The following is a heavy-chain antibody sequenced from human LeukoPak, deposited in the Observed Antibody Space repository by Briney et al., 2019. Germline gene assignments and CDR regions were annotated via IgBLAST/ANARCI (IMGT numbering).Heavy chain of an antibody. J-gene: IGHJ4*02. CDR2: ISGSGGST. Sequence: PGGSLRLSCAASRFTFGNYGMTWVGQAPGKGLEWVSSISGSGGSTYYADSVKGRFTISRDNSKNTLYLQMNSLRDVDTAVYYCAKSSYYDSSGYYRQYYFDYWGQGTLVTVSS. D-gene: IGHD3-22*01. V-gene: IGHV3-23*01. CDR1: RFTFGNYG. CDR3: AKSSYYDSSGYYRQYYFDY.